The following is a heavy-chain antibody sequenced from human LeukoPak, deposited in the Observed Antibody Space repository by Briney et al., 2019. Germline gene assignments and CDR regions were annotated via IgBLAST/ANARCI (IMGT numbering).Heavy chain of an antibody. CDR2: IYYSGST. D-gene: IGHD1-26*01. Sequence: SETLSLTCTVSGGSISGYYWSWIRQPPGKGLEWIGDIYYSGSTNYNPSLKSRVTISVDTSKNQFSLKLSSVTAADTAVYYCARRRDWELPYFDSWGQGTLVTVSS. J-gene: IGHJ4*02. V-gene: IGHV4-59*08. CDR1: GGSISGYY. CDR3: ARRRDWELPYFDS.